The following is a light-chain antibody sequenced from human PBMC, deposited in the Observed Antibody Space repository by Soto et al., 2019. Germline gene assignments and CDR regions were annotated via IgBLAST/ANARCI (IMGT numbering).Light chain of an antibody. J-gene: IGKJ3*01. Sequence: EVLLTQSPGTLSLSPGERATLSCRASQSIGNSLAWYQHKPGQAPRLLLYDTSSRATAIPDRFSGSGSGTDFNLTISSLEPEDFAGYFCQHRSSWPPLFTFGPGTKVDLK. V-gene: IGKV3-11*01. CDR2: DTS. CDR3: QHRSSWPPLFT. CDR1: QSIGNS.